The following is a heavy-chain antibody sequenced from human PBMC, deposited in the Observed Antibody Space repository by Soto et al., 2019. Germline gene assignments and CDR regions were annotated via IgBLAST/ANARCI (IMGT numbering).Heavy chain of an antibody. J-gene: IGHJ5*02. CDR2: ISGSGGST. CDR3: AKDLRHDYYDSSGYYVP. CDR1: GFTFSSYA. Sequence: GGSLRLSCAASGFTFSSYAMSWVRQAPGKGLEWVSAISGSGGSTYYADSVKGRFTISRDNSKNTLYLQMNSLRAEDTAVYYCAKDLRHDYYDSSGYYVPWGQGTLVTVSS. V-gene: IGHV3-23*01. D-gene: IGHD3-22*01.